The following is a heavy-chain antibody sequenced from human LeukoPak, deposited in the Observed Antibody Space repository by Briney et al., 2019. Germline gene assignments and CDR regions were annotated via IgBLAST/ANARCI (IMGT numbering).Heavy chain of an antibody. CDR3: ARDLAVLYDSSGYSFDP. CDR1: GFTFSSYA. J-gene: IGHJ5*02. D-gene: IGHD3-22*01. V-gene: IGHV3-30-3*01. CDR2: ISYDGSNK. Sequence: PGGSLRLSCAASGFTFSSYAMHWVRQAPGKGLEWVAVISYDGSNKYYADSVKGRFTISRDNSKNTLYLQMNSLRAEDTAVYYCARDLAVLYDSSGYSFDPWGQGSLVTVHS.